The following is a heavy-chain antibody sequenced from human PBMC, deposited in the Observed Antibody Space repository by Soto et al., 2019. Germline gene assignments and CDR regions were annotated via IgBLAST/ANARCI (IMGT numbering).Heavy chain of an antibody. D-gene: IGHD3-10*01. J-gene: IGHJ6*02. CDR3: TRAAFGDGMDL. V-gene: IGHV3-13*01. CDR2: MGGAGAR. CDR1: GFTYNSYD. Sequence: EVQLVESGGGLVQPGGSLRLSCAAFGFTYNSYDMHWVRQVSGKGLEWVSSMGGAGAREYADSVKGRFIILRDNAKNSLYLQMDSLRAGDTAVYYCTRAAFGDGMDLWGQGTPVTVSS.